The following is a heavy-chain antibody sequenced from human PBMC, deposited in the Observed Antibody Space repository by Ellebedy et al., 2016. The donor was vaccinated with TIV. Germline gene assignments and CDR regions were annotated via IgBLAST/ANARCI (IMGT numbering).Heavy chain of an antibody. J-gene: IGHJ4*02. CDR2: IKNKANSYIT. D-gene: IGHD1-26*01. CDR1: GFTFSDHY. Sequence: PGGSLRLSCAASGFTFSDHYMDWVRQAPGKGLEWVARIKNKANSYITEYAASVTGRFTIPREDSKNSLYLQMNSLKTEDTAMYYCTRVKLGAPTRCFDYWGQGALVTVSS. V-gene: IGHV3-72*01. CDR3: TRVKLGAPTRCFDY.